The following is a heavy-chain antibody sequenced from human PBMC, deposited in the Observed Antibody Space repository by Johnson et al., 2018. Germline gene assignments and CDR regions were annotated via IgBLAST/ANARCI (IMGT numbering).Heavy chain of an antibody. CDR1: GFTFSSYA. Sequence: QVQLVESGGGVVQPGRSXRLSCAASGFTFSSYAMHWVRQAPGKGLEWVAVISYDGSNKYYADSVKGRFTISRDNSKNTRYLQMNSLGAEDTAGYYCAGQFCSSTSCSRGLYYYYYGMDVWGQGTTVTVSS. V-gene: IGHV3-30*14. J-gene: IGHJ6*02. D-gene: IGHD2-2*01. CDR3: AGQFCSSTSCSRGLYYYYYGMDV. CDR2: ISYDGSNK.